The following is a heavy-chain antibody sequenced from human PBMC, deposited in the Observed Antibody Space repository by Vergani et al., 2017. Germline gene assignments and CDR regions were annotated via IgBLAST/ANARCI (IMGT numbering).Heavy chain of an antibody. CDR2: IWHDGSNG. J-gene: IGHJ6*03. Sequence: QVQLVESGGGVVQPGKSLSLSCETSGFIFSDYVMHWVRQAPGKGLEWVAGIWHDGSNGKYVDSVQGRVTISRDNSKNTLYLEMESLRVEDTAVYFCARDKSKRAPAVMGTYYYYMDVWGKGTKVTVSS. D-gene: IGHD3-16*01. V-gene: IGHV3-33*01. CDR1: GFIFSDYV. CDR3: ARDKSKRAPAVMGTYYYYMDV.